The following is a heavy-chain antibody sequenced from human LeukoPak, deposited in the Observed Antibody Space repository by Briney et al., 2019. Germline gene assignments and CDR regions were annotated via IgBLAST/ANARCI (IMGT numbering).Heavy chain of an antibody. CDR2: IYPANSQT. J-gene: IGHJ3*01. V-gene: IGHV5-51*01. CDR1: GYPFPSYW. Sequence: GESLKLSRKASGYPFPSYWIGWVRQMPGKGLEGVGMIYPANSQTRYSPSFQGQVIISADMSITTASLQWSSLKASDTAIYFCARQFLGTDDAFDAWGQGTMVTVSS. D-gene: IGHD7-27*01. CDR3: ARQFLGTDDAFDA.